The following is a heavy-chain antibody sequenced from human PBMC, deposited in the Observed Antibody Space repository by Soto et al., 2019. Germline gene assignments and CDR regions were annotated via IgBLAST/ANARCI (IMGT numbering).Heavy chain of an antibody. J-gene: IGHJ3*02. Sequence: SETLSLTCTVSGGSISSGDYYWSWIRQPPGKGLEWIGYIYYSGSTYYNPSLKSRVTISVDTSKNQFSLKLSSVTAADTAVYYCAREGRQYGSGDDAFDIWGQGTMVTVS. D-gene: IGHD3-10*01. CDR3: AREGRQYGSGDDAFDI. CDR2: IYYSGST. CDR1: GGSISSGDYY. V-gene: IGHV4-30-4*01.